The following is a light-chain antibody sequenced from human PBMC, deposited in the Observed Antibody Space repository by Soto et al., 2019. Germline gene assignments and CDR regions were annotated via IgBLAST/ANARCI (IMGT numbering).Light chain of an antibody. CDR2: SHN. Sequence: QSVLTQPPSASGTPGQRVTISCSGSSSNIGSNTVNWYHQLPGTAPKLLIYSHNQRPSGVPDRFSGSKSGTSASLAISGLQSEDEADYYCAAWDDSLNGVVFGGGTQLIVL. CDR1: SSNIGSNT. CDR3: AAWDDSLNGVV. J-gene: IGLJ2*01. V-gene: IGLV1-44*01.